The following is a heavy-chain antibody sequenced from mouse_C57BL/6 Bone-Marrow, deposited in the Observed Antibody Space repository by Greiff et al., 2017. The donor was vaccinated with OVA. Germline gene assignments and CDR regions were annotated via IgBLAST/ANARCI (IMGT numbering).Heavy chain of an antibody. CDR2: ISSGSSTI. D-gene: IGHD1-1*01. J-gene: IGHJ1*03. V-gene: IGHV5-17*01. CDR1: GFTFSDYG. Sequence: EVQLVESGGGLVKPGGSLKLSCAASGFTFSDYGMHWVRQAPEKGLEWVAYISSGSSTIYYADTVKGRFTISRDNAKNTLFLQMTRLRSEDTAMYYCARQDTTVVPHWYFDVWGTGTTVTVSS. CDR3: ARQDTTVVPHWYFDV.